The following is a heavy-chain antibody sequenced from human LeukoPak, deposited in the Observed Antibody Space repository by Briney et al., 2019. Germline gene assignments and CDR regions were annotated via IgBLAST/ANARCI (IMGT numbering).Heavy chain of an antibody. V-gene: IGHV5-51*01. CDR3: ALYYAHDAFDI. D-gene: IGHD1-26*01. CDR2: IYPGDSDT. J-gene: IGHJ3*02. Sequence: GESLKISCKGSGHSFTSYWFGWVRQMPGKGLEWMGVIYPGDSDTRYSPSFQGKVTISADKSISTAYLQWSSLKASDTAMYYCALYYAHDAFDIWGQGTMVTVSS. CDR1: GHSFTSYW.